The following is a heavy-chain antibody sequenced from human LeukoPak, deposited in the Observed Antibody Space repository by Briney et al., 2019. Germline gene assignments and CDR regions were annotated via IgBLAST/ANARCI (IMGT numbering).Heavy chain of an antibody. CDR2: IYPLDSHT. D-gene: IGHD3-22*01. CDR1: GYSFTSYR. CDR3: ARHYRYYYDSSDYYYGASGAFDI. V-gene: IGHV5-51*01. J-gene: IGHJ3*02. Sequence: PGESLKISCKGSGYSFTSYRIGWVRQMPGKGLEWMGIIYPLDSHTNYSPSFQGHVTISADKSISTAYLQWSSLKASDTAMYYCARHYRYYYDSSDYYYGASGAFDIWGQGTMVTVSS.